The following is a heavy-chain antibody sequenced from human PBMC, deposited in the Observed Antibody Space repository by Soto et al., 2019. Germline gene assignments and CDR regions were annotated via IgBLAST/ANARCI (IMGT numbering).Heavy chain of an antibody. CDR3: ARDQGDYYDSSGYLGPFDDFDI. D-gene: IGHD3-22*01. CDR1: GYTFTSYY. CDR2: INPSGGST. V-gene: IGHV1-46*01. Sequence: RASVKVSCKASGYTFTSYYMHWVRQAPGQGLEWMGIINPSGGSTSYAQKFQGRVTMTRDTSTSTVYMELSSLRSEDTAVYYCARDQGDYYDSSGYLGPFDDFDIWGQGTMVTVSS. J-gene: IGHJ3*02.